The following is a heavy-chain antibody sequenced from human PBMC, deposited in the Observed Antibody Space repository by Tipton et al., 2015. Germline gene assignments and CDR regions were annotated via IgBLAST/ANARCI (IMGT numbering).Heavy chain of an antibody. J-gene: IGHJ4*02. CDR2: IRSKSHGGTS. CDR1: GFTFGDYM. Sequence: VQLVQSGGGLVQPGRSLRLSCTASGFTFGDYMMSWVRQAPGKGLEWVGLIRSKSHGGTSENAASVKGRFTISTNDSTSIAYLQMNSLKTEDTAVYYCTKDGPNCGGGSCYSLWGQGTLVTVSS. CDR3: TKDGPNCGGGSCYSL. D-gene: IGHD2-15*01. V-gene: IGHV3-49*04.